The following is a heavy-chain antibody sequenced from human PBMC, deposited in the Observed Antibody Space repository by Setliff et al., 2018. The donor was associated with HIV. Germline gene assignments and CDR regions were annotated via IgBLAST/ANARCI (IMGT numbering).Heavy chain of an antibody. V-gene: IGHV3-23*01. D-gene: IGHD1-26*01. J-gene: IGHJ3*02. CDR2: ITDSGAGT. CDR1: GFTFSNYI. CDR3: ARGGSYSHGAFDI. Sequence: GGSLRLSCAVSGFTFSNYIMDWIRQAPGRGLEWVSTITDSGAGTFYPDSVRGRFTISRDNAKNTLYLQMNSLRAEDTAVYYCARGGSYSHGAFDIWGQGTMVTVSS.